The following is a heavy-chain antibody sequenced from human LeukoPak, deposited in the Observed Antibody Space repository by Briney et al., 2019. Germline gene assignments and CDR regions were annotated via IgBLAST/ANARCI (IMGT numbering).Heavy chain of an antibody. CDR3: ARDRRYYDTRGRSYDWFDP. D-gene: IGHD3-22*01. V-gene: IGHV3-7*01. CDR2: IKQDGSEK. Sequence: GGSLRLPCEGPGFMFSSDWMSWVRQAPGKGLEWVANIKQDGSEKYYADSVKGRFTISRDNAKNSLYLQMNSLRPEDSAVYYCARDRRYYDTRGRSYDWFDPWGQGTLVTVSS. J-gene: IGHJ5*02. CDR1: GFMFSSDW.